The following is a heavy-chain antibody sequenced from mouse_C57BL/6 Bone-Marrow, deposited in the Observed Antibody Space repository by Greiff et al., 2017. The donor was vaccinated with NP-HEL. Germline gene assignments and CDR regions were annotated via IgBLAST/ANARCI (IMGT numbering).Heavy chain of an antibody. CDR1: GYTFTDYY. CDR3: ARSAHYEYGFAY. CDR2: INPYNGGT. J-gene: IGHJ3*01. Sequence: EVQLQQSGPVLVKPGASVKMSCKASGYTFTDYYMNWVKQSHGKSLEWIGVINPYNGGTSYNQKFKGKATLTVDKSSSTAYMELNSLTSEDSAVYYCARSAHYEYGFAYWGQGTLVTVSA. D-gene: IGHD2-4*01. V-gene: IGHV1-19*01.